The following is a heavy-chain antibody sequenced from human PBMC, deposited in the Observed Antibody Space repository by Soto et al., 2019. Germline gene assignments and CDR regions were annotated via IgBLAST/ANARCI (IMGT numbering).Heavy chain of an antibody. J-gene: IGHJ4*02. CDR2: IYYSGST. CDR1: GGSISSYY. Sequence: PSETLSLTCTVSGGSISSYYWSWIRQPPGKGLEWIGYIYYSGSTNYSPSLKSRVTISVDTSKNQFSLKLSSVTAADTAVYYCARSDSGYDYWGQGTLVTVSS. CDR3: ARSDSGYDY. D-gene: IGHD5-12*01. V-gene: IGHV4-59*08.